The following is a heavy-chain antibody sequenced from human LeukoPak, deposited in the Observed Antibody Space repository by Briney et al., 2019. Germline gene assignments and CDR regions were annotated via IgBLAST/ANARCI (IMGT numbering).Heavy chain of an antibody. D-gene: IGHD5-18*01. CDR1: GFAFSNYA. CDR2: ISGSAVST. V-gene: IGHV3-23*01. J-gene: IGHJ4*02. CDR3: ARDGYSYGYAYYFDY. Sequence: GGSLRLSCVGSGFAFSNYAMSWVRQAPGKGLEWVSTISGSAVSTYYADSVKGRFTISRDNSKNTLYLQMNSLRAEDTAVYYCARDGYSYGYAYYFDYWGQGTLVTVSS.